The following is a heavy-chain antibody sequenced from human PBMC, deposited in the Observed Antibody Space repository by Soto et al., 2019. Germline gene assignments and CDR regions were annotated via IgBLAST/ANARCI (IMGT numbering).Heavy chain of an antibody. D-gene: IGHD3-22*01. J-gene: IGHJ4*02. CDR1: GDTFSSYG. CDR3: ARVNYYDSSGYYGYFDF. Sequence: GASVKVSCKASGDTFSSYGISWVRQAPGQGLEWMGGIIPLFGKTNYAQKFQGRVTITADKSTNTAYMELSSLRSEDTAIYYCARVNYYDSSGYYGYFDFWGQGTLVTVSS. CDR2: IIPLFGKT. V-gene: IGHV1-69*06.